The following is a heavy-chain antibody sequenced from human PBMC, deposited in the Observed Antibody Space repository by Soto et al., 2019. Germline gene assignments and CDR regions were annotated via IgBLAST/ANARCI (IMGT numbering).Heavy chain of an antibody. CDR2: INAGSGNT. CDR3: PKDRGGYNAFDS. J-gene: IGHJ4*02. V-gene: IGHV1-3*01. CDR1: GYTFTTYP. Sequence: ASVKVSCKASGYTFTTYPMHWVRQAPGQRLEWVGWINAGSGNTQYSQKLQGRVTIIRDTSAGTAYMVRSSLTSEDTDVYYCPKDRGGYNAFDSWGQGTPVTVAS. D-gene: IGHD1-20*01.